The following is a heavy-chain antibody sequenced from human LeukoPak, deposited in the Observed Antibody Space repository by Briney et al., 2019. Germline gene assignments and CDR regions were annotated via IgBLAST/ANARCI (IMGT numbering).Heavy chain of an antibody. J-gene: IGHJ3*02. CDR1: GFTFSNAW. D-gene: IGHD3-22*01. CDR2: IKSKTDGGTT. Sequence: GSLRLSCAASGFTFSNAWMSWGRQAPGKGLEWVGRIKSKTDGGTTDYAAPVKGRFTISRDDSKNTLYLQMNSLKTEDTAVYYCVASSITMIVVVIANAFDIWGQGTMVTVSS. V-gene: IGHV3-15*01. CDR3: VASSITMIVVVIANAFDI.